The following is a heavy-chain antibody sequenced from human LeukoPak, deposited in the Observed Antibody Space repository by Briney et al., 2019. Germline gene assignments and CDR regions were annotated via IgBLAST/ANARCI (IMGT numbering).Heavy chain of an antibody. CDR1: GGTFSSYA. V-gene: IGHV1-69*06. D-gene: IGHD2-15*01. J-gene: IGHJ4*02. CDR2: IIPIFGTA. CDR3: ATDPVGYCNANGCYPVDY. Sequence: SVKVSCKASGGTFSSYAISWVRQAPGQGLEWMGGIIPIFGTANYAQKFQGRVTITADKSTSTAYMELSSLRSEDTAVYYCATDPVGYCNANGCYPVDYWGQGTLVTVSS.